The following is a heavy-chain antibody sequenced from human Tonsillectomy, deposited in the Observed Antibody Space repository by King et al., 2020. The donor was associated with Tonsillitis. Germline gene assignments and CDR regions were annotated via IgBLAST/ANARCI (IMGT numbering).Heavy chain of an antibody. CDR3: ARDQGYSSFDY. CDR2: TKPDGSEN. D-gene: IGHD2-21*01. V-gene: IGHV3-7*04. J-gene: IGHJ4*02. CDR1: GFTFSASW. Sequence: VQLVESGGGLVQPGGNLRLSCAAAGFTFSASWMTWVRQAPGKGLECVATTKPDGSENWYVASVKGRFTISRDNAKNSLFLQMNSLRAEDTAVYYCARDQGYSSFDYWGQGTLVTVSS.